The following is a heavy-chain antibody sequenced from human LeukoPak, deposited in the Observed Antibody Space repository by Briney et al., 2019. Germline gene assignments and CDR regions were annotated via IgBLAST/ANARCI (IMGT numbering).Heavy chain of an antibody. D-gene: IGHD5-24*01. V-gene: IGHV3-15*01. CDR1: GFTFSNAW. CDR3: TTEEMATMPFDY. J-gene: IGHJ4*02. Sequence: GGSLRLTCAASGFTFSNAWVSWVRQAPGKGLEWVGRIKSKTDGGTTDYAAPVKGRFTISRDDSKNTLYLQMNSLKTEDTAVYSCTTEEMATMPFDYWGQGTLVTVSS. CDR2: IKSKTDGGTT.